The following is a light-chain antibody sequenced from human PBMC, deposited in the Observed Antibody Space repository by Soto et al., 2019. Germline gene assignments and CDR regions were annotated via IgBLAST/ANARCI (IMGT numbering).Light chain of an antibody. J-gene: IGKJ5*01. CDR3: QQSYMDPIT. Sequence: DIQMTQSPSSLSASVGDRVTITSRASQGIGNYLAWYQQKPGKAPNLLIYDASRLQSGVPSRFSGSGGGTDFTLSISSVQPEDFATYFCQQSYMDPITFGQGTRLEIK. CDR1: QGIGNY. CDR2: DAS. V-gene: IGKV1-39*01.